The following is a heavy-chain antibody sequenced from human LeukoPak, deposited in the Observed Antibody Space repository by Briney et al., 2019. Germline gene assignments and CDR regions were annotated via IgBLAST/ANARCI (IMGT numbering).Heavy chain of an antibody. V-gene: IGHV6-1*03. J-gene: IGHJ4*02. CDR3: ARDHLGLYYDY. D-gene: IGHD3/OR15-3a*01. CDR2: TYCRSGWCH. CDR1: GDSVSSATAA. Sequence: SQTLSLTCAISGDSVSSATAAWNWIRQSPSRGLEWLGRTYCRSGWCHDYALFVKSCISINADTSTNQFSLQLTSATPEDTAVYYCARDHLGLYYDYWGQGTLVTVSS.